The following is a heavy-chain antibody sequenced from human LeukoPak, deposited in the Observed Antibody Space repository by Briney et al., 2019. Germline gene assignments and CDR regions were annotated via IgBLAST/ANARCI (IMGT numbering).Heavy chain of an antibody. CDR1: GGSTSSSSYY. CDR2: FYYSGSA. J-gene: IGHJ2*01. V-gene: IGHV4-39*01. CDR3: ARISGDKKRYFDL. Sequence: SETLSLTCTVSGGSTSSSSYYWGWIRQPPGKGLEWIGSFYYSGSAYYNPSLMSRVTISVDTSRNQFSLKLSSVTAADTAVYYCARISGDKKRYFDLWGRGTLVTVSS. D-gene: IGHD7-27*01.